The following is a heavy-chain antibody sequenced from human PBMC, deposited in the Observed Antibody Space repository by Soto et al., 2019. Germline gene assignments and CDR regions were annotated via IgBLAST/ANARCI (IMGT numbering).Heavy chain of an antibody. D-gene: IGHD2-2*01. J-gene: IGHJ6*02. V-gene: IGHV1-3*01. CDR3: AREKDQFEDIVVVPGPLYV. CDR2: INAGNANT. CDR1: GYTFANYA. Sequence: GASVKVSCKASGYTFANYAMHWVRQAPGQRLEWMGWINAGNANTKYPQKLQGRVTITRDTSASIAYMELSSLRSEDTAVYYCAREKDQFEDIVVVPGPLYVWGQGTTVTVSS.